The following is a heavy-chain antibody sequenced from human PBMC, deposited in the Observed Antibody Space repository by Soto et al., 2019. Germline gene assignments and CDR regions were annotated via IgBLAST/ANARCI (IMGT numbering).Heavy chain of an antibody. Sequence: PGGSLRLSCAASGFTFSDYYMSWIRQAPGKWLGWVSYISSSGSTIYYADSVKGRFTISRDNAKNSLYLQMSSLRAEDTAVYYCAREDEQLGLNPFDYWGQGTLVTVSS. CDR3: AREDEQLGLNPFDY. CDR2: ISSSGSTI. J-gene: IGHJ4*02. D-gene: IGHD6-6*01. V-gene: IGHV3-11*01. CDR1: GFTFSDYY.